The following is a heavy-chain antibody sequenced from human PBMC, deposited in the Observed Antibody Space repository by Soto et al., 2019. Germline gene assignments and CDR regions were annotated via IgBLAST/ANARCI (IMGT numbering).Heavy chain of an antibody. V-gene: IGHV2-5*02. J-gene: IGHJ4*02. CDR1: GFSLSSNGVG. D-gene: IGHD3-10*01. CDR2: IYWDDDH. Sequence: QITLRESGPALVRPTQTLTLTCTFSGFSLSSNGVGVGWIRQPPGKALEWLALIYWDDDHRYSPSLKTRLTITKDTSKNPVVLTMTKLDPVDTATYYCAREMYYSTYFDSWGQGTLVTVSS. CDR3: AREMYYSTYFDS.